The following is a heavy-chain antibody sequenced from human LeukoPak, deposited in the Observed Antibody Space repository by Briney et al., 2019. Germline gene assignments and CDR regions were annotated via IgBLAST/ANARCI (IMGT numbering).Heavy chain of an antibody. CDR2: INPNSGGT. J-gene: IGHJ4*02. D-gene: IGHD2-2*01. V-gene: IGHV1-2*02. CDR3: ARGGDGIVVVPAAMFFDY. Sequence: ASVKVSCKASGYTFTGYYMHWVRQAPGQGLEWMGWINPNSGGTNYAQKFQSRVTMTRDTSISTAYMELSRLRSDDTAVYYCARGGDGIVVVPAAMFFDYWGQGTLVTVSS. CDR1: GYTFTGYY.